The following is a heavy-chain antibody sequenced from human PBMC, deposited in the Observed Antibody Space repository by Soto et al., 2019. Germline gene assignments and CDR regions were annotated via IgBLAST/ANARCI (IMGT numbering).Heavy chain of an antibody. CDR3: ARSSSRKYYFDY. D-gene: IGHD6-13*01. CDR2: IWYDGSNK. V-gene: IGHV3-33*01. CDR1: GFTFSSYG. J-gene: IGHJ4*02. Sequence: GGSLRLSCAASGFTFSSYGMHWVRQAPGKGLEWVAVIWYDGSNKYYADSVKGRFTISRDNSKNTLYLQMNSLRAEDTAVYYCARSSSRKYYFDYWGQGTLVTVSS.